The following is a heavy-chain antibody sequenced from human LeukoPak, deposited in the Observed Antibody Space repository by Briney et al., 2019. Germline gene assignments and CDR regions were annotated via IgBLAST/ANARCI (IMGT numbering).Heavy chain of an antibody. J-gene: IGHJ3*02. CDR2: ISSSGTTI. Sequence: PGGSLRLSCAASGFTFSDYYMNWIRQAPGKGLEWVSYISSSGTTIYYADSVKGRFTISRDNAKNSLYLQMNSLRAEDTAVYYCASGLNRDAFDIWGQGTMVTVSS. V-gene: IGHV3-11*01. CDR3: ASGLNRDAFDI. CDR1: GFTFSDYY. D-gene: IGHD5-12*01.